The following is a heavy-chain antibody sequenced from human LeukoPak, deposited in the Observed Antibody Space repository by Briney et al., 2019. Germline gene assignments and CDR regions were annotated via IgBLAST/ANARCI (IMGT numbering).Heavy chain of an antibody. CDR3: ARVSIAAAGSEY. V-gene: IGHV3-21*01. D-gene: IGHD6-13*01. CDR2: ISSSSSYI. J-gene: IGHJ4*02. CDR1: GFTFSSYS. Sequence: GGSLRLSCAASGFTFSSYSMNRVRQAPGKGLEWVSSISSSSSYIYYADAVKGRFTISSDNAKNSLYLQMNSLRAEDTAVYYCARVSIAAAGSEYWGQGTMVTVSS.